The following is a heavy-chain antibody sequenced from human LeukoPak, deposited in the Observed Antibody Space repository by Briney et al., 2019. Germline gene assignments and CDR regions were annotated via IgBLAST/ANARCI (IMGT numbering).Heavy chain of an antibody. CDR1: GFTFSSYE. CDR2: ISSSGSTI. CDR3: ARDVAPIDY. J-gene: IGHJ4*02. V-gene: IGHV3-48*03. Sequence: PGESLRLSCAASGFTFSSYEMNWVRQAPGKGLEWVSYISSSGSTIYYADSVRGRFTISRGNAKNSLYLQMNSLRAEDTAVYYCARDVAPIDYWGQGTLVTVSS.